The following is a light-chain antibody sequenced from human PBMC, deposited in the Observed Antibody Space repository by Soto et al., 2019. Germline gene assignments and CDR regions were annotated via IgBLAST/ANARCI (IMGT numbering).Light chain of an antibody. CDR2: STN. V-gene: IGLV8-61*01. CDR3: VLYIGTWV. CDR1: SGSVSTSSY. J-gene: IGLJ3*02. Sequence: QTVVTQEPSFSVSPGGTVTLTCGLSSGSVSTSSYPTWYQQTPGQARRTLIYSTNTRSSGVPDRFSGSILGNKAALTITGAQADDESDYYCVLYIGTWVFGGGTKVTVL.